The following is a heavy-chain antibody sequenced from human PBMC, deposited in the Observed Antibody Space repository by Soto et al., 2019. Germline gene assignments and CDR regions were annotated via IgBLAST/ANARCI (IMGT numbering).Heavy chain of an antibody. D-gene: IGHD5-18*01. J-gene: IGHJ6*02. CDR1: KFTITSYW. CDR3: AREVSHGYVLRGMDV. Sequence: EVQLVESGGGLVQPGGSVRLSCAASKFTITSYWMHWVRQAPGKGLVWVSRIHSDGSSISYADAVKGRFTISRDNAKSTLDLQMNSMRVEDTAVYYCAREVSHGYVLRGMDVGGQGTTVTVFS. CDR2: IHSDGSSI. V-gene: IGHV3-74*01.